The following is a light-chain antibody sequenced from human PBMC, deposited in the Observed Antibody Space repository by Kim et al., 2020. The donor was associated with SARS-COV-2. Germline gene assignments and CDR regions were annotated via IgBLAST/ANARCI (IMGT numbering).Light chain of an antibody. V-gene: IGLV1-47*01. CDR2: RNN. CDR1: SSHIGTNY. Sequence: GQRVTISCSGSSSHIGTNYVYWYQQLPGTAPKLLIYRNNQRPSGVPDRFSGSKSGTSASLAISGLRSEDEADYYSAAWDDSLSGWVFGGGTKLAVL. J-gene: IGLJ3*02. CDR3: AAWDDSLSGWV.